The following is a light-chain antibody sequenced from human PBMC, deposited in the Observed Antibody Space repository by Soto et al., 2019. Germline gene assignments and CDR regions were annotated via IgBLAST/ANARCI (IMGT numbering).Light chain of an antibody. CDR2: AAS. CDR3: QQYYSYTTT. V-gene: IGKV1-8*01. Sequence: AIRMTQSPSSLSASTGDRVTITCRASQGISSYLAWYQQKPGKAPKLLIYAASTLQSGVPSRFSGSGSGTDFTLTISCLQSEDFATYYCQQYYSYTTTFGQGIKV. CDR1: QGISSY. J-gene: IGKJ1*01.